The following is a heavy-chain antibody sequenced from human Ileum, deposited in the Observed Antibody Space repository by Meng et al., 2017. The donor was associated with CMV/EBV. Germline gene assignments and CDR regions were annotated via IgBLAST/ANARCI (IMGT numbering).Heavy chain of an antibody. CDR3: AGGTGASTREGFDY. CDR1: AASVNHYY. CDR2: YYSSDTN. Sequence: QLPLQECGPGLVPPSQPLVLTSPVCAASVNHYYRCCIQHSDEKVQEWIGSYYSSDTNNYHPFMGSLVTLSVTTSKKQFLINMTSITAATTAKYYCAGGTGASTREGFDYWGLGTLVTVSS. J-gene: IGHJ4*02. V-gene: IGHV4-4*07. D-gene: IGHD1-26*01.